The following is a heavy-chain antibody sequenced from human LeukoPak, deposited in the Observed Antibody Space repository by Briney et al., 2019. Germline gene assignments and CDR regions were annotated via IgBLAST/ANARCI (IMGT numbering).Heavy chain of an antibody. CDR1: GGSISSSSYY. V-gene: IGHV4-39*01. D-gene: IGHD6-19*01. Sequence: KSSETLSLTCTVSGGSISSSSYYWGWIRQPPGKGLEWIGSICYSESAYYNPSLKSLVTISLDTSKNQVSLNLSSVTAAATAVYYCERTTPPPLRQWLVPGVFDYWGQGTLVTVSS. CDR2: ICYSESA. J-gene: IGHJ4*02. CDR3: ERTTPPPLRQWLVPGVFDY.